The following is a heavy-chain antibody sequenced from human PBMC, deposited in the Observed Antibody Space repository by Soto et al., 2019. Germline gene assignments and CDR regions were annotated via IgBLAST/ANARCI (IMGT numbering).Heavy chain of an antibody. CDR1: GSSISSYY. CDR3: ARGHWGPYYYDRMYV. J-gene: IGHJ6*02. D-gene: IGHD7-27*01. Sequence: SETLSLTCTVSGSSISSYYWSWIRQPPGKGLEWIGYIYYSRRTNYNTSLKSRVTISVDTSKNQFSLKLSSVTAADIVVYYCARGHWGPYYYDRMYVWGQGTTVTVSS. CDR2: IYYSRRT. V-gene: IGHV4-59*01.